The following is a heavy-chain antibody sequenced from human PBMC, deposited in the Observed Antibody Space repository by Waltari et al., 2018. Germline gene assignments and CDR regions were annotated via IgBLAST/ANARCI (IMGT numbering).Heavy chain of an antibody. CDR2: ISYDGSNK. J-gene: IGHJ6*02. V-gene: IGHV3-30*03. CDR3: ARGSYYYYYYGMDV. CDR1: GFTFSRYG. Sequence: QVQLVESGGGVVQPGRSLRLSCAASGFTFSRYGMHWVRQAPGKGLEWVAVISYDGSNKYYADSVKGRFTISRDNSKNTLYLQMNSLRAEDTAVYYCARGSYYYYYYGMDVWGQGTTVTVSS.